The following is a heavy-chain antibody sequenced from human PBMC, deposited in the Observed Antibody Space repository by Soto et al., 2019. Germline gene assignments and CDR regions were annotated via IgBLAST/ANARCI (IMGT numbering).Heavy chain of an antibody. Sequence: GGSLRLSCAASGFTFSSYWMSWVRQAPGKGLEGVANIKQDGSEKYYVDSVKGRFTISRDNAKNSLYLQMNSLRAEDTAVYYCARGPSYSSSSWYYFDYWGQGTLVTVSS. J-gene: IGHJ4*02. CDR1: GFTFSSYW. D-gene: IGHD6-6*01. CDR2: IKQDGSEK. CDR3: ARGPSYSSSSWYYFDY. V-gene: IGHV3-7*01.